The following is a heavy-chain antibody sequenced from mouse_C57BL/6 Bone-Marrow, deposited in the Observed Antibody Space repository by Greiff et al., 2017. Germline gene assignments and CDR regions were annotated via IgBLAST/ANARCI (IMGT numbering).Heavy chain of an antibody. CDR2: IDPSDSYT. CDR1: GYTFTSYW. CDR3: ANYGYDGGAYAMDY. V-gene: IGHV1-50*01. J-gene: IGHJ4*01. D-gene: IGHD2-2*01. Sequence: QVHVKQPGAELVKPGASVKLSCKASGYTFTSYWMQWVKQRPGQGLEWIGEIDPSDSYTNYNQKFKGKATLTVDTSSSTAYMQLSSLTSEDSAVYYCANYGYDGGAYAMDYWGQGTSVTVSS.